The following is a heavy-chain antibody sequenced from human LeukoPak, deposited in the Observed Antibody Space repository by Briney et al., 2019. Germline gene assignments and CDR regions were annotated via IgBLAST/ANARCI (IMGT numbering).Heavy chain of an antibody. CDR3: ATGIQLWLLFDY. CDR1: GYTLTELS. Sequence: ASVKVSCTVSGYTLTELSMHWVRQAPGKGLEWMGGFDPEDGETIYAQKFQGRVTMTEDTSTDTAYMELSSLRSEDTAVYYCATGIQLWLLFDYWGQGTLVTVSS. CDR2: FDPEDGET. V-gene: IGHV1-24*01. J-gene: IGHJ4*02. D-gene: IGHD5-18*01.